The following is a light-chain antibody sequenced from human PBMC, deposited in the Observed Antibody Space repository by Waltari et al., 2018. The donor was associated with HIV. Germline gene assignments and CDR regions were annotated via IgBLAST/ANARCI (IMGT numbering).Light chain of an antibody. V-gene: IGLV2-23*01. J-gene: IGLJ3*02. CDR3: CSYGGDDTLV. Sequence: QSALTQPPSVSGSLGQSITISCTGPSTNVGSYSLVSWYQNRPGQAPTLIIYDDSKRPLGISSRFSGSKSGNTASLTISGLQSEDEADYYCCSYGGDDTLVFGGGTKVTAL. CDR2: DDS. CDR1: STNVGSYSL.